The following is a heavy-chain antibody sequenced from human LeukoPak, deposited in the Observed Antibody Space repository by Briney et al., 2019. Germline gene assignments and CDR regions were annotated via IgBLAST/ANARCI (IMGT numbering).Heavy chain of an antibody. CDR1: GFTFSSYA. V-gene: IGHV3-30-3*01. CDR3: ARSDGYNEFDY. Sequence: GGSLRLSYAASGFTFSSYAMHWVRQAPGKGLEWVAVISYDGSNKYYADSVKGRFTISRDNSKNTLYLQMNSLRAEDTAVYYCARSDGYNEFDYWGQGTLVTVSS. J-gene: IGHJ4*02. D-gene: IGHD5-24*01. CDR2: ISYDGSNK.